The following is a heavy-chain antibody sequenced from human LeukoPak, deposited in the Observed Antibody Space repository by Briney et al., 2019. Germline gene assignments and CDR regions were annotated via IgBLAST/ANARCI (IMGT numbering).Heavy chain of an antibody. CDR1: GFTFSSYA. J-gene: IGHJ6*02. V-gene: IGHV3-23*01. D-gene: IGHD3-10*01. CDR2: ISGSGGST. CDR3: AKDRYYGSGSYYAYYYYGMDV. Sequence: GGPLRLSCAASGFTFSSYAMSWVRQAPGEGLEWVSAISGSGGSTYYADSVKGRFTISRDNSKNTLYLQMNSLRAEDTAVYYCAKDRYYGSGSYYAYYYYGMDVWGQGTTVTVSS.